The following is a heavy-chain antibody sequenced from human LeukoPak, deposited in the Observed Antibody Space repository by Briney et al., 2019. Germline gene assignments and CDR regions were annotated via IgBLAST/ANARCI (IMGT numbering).Heavy chain of an antibody. CDR2: IYPGDSDS. CDR1: GFSFTGYW. J-gene: IGHJ3*02. V-gene: IGHV5-51*01. Sequence: GESLKISCKTSGFSFTGYWIGWVRQMPEKGLEWMGIIYPGDSDSKYSPSFQGLVTFSADKSISTAYLQWSSLRASDTAMYYCARLRGDCSGYDALEIWGQGTMVTVSS. CDR3: ARLRGDCSGYDALEI. D-gene: IGHD3-22*01.